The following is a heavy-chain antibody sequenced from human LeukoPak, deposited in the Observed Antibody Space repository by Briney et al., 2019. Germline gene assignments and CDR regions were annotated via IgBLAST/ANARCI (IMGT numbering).Heavy chain of an antibody. CDR1: GFIFSSYW. J-gene: IGHJ4*02. CDR3: ARFYTGYYYDYFDY. Sequence: GGSLRLSCAASGFIFSSYWMHWVRQAPGKGLVWVSRINSDGSSTSYADSVKGRFTISRDNAKNTLYLQMNSLRAEDTAVYYCARFYTGYYYDYFDYWGQGTLVTVSS. CDR2: INSDGSST. V-gene: IGHV3-74*01. D-gene: IGHD3-22*01.